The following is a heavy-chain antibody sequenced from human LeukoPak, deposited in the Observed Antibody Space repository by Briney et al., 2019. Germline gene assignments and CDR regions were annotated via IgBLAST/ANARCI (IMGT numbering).Heavy chain of an antibody. J-gene: IGHJ4*02. CDR2: ISAYNGNT. D-gene: IGHD3-22*01. CDR1: GYTFTSYG. V-gene: IGHV1-18*01. Sequence: ASVKVSCKASGYTFTSYGISWVRQAPGQGLEWMGWISAYNGNTNYAQKLQGRVTMTTDTSTSTAYMELRSLRSDDTAVYYCARDYYDSSGYYYERKYYFDYWGQGTLVTVSS. CDR3: ARDYYDSSGYYYERKYYFDY.